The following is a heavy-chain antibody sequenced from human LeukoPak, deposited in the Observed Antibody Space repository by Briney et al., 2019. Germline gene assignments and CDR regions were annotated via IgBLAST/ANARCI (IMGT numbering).Heavy chain of an antibody. CDR2: IYYSGST. CDR3: ARSGYSSGWSNSVTCEY. J-gene: IGHJ4*02. V-gene: IGHV4-30-4*01. D-gene: IGHD6-19*01. Sequence: MSSETLSLTCTVSGGSISSGDYYWSWIRQPPGKGLEWIGYIYYSGSTYYNPSLKSRVTISVDTSKNQFSLKLSSVTAADTAVYYCARSGYSSGWSNSVTCEYWGQGTLVTVSS. CDR1: GGSISSGDYY.